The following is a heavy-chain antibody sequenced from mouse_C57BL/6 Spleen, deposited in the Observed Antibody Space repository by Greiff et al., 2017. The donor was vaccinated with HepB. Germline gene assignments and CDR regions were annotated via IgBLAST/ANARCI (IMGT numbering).Heavy chain of an antibody. CDR3: ARRYYDPYWYFDV. J-gene: IGHJ1*03. CDR1: GYTFTSYW. CDR2: IDPSDSYT. Sequence: QVQLQQPGAELVRPGTSVKLSCKASGYTFTSYWMHWVKQRPGQGLEWIGVIDPSDSYTNYNQKFKGKATLTVDTSSSTAYMQLSSLTSEDSAVYYCARRYYDPYWYFDVWGTGTTVTVSS. V-gene: IGHV1-59*01. D-gene: IGHD2-4*01.